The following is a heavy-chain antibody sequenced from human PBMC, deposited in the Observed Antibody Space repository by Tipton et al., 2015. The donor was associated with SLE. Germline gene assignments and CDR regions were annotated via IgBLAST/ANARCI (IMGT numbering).Heavy chain of an antibody. Sequence: TLSLTCAVSGNNISRGNYWGWIRQSQGKGLEWIGSIFQSGNSHYNPSLKSRASISVDTSKNQFSRRLSSVTAADTAVYYCATEWYSSSSFDYWSQGTRVTVSS. CDR3: ATEWYSSSSFDY. V-gene: IGHV4-38-2*01. CDR2: IFQSGNS. J-gene: IGHJ4*01. D-gene: IGHD6-13*01. CDR1: GNNISRGNY.